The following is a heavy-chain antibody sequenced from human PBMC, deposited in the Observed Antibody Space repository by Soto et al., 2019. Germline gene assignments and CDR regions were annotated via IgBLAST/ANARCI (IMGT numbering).Heavy chain of an antibody. CDR1: GYTFTGYY. J-gene: IGHJ6*02. Sequence: ASVKVSCKASGYTFTGYYMHWVRQAPGQGLEWMGWINPNSGGTNYAQKFQGRVTMTRDTSISTAYMELSRLRSDDTAVYYCAGAYIVVVPAASMDVWGQGTTVTVSS. V-gene: IGHV1-2*02. CDR2: INPNSGGT. D-gene: IGHD2-2*01. CDR3: AGAYIVVVPAASMDV.